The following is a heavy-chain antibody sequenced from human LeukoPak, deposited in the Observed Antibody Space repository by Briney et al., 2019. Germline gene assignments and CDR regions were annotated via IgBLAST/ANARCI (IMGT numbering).Heavy chain of an antibody. J-gene: IGHJ6*02. D-gene: IGHD2-2*01. V-gene: IGHV3-48*01. CDR1: EFAFSTYN. Sequence: GGSLRLSCAASEFAFSTYNMNWVRQAPGKGLEWVSYISTGSSTTYYADSVKGRFTISRDNSKNTLYLQMNSLRAEDTAVYYCARDSDIVVVPSKRYYYYYGMDVWGQGTTVTVSS. CDR2: ISTGSSTT. CDR3: ARDSDIVVVPSKRYYYYYGMDV.